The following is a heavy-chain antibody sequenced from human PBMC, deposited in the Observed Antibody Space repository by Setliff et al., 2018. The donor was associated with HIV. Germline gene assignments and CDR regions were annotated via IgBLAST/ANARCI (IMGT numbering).Heavy chain of an antibody. V-gene: IGHV4-61*02. CDR2: LHLSGDT. CDR3: ARNDDYGGKSHDC. D-gene: IGHD4-17*01. CDR1: GGSISSGSYY. J-gene: IGHJ4*02. Sequence: SETLSLTCTVSGGSISSGSYYWSWIRQPAGKGLEWIGRLHLSGDTNYNPSLKSRVTISVDTSKSQFSLKLTSVTTADTAVYYCARNDDYGGKSHDCWGQGTLVTVSS.